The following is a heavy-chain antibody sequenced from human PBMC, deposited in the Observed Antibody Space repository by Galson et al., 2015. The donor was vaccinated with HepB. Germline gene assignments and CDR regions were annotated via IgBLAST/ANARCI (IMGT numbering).Heavy chain of an antibody. V-gene: IGHV3-33*01. CDR2: IWYDGSNK. CDR3: ARGGTGAHKHYYYGMDV. Sequence: SLRLSCAASGFTFSSYGMHWVRQAPGKGLEWVAVIWYDGSNKYYADSVKGRFTISRDNSKNTLYLQMNSLRAEDTAVYYCARGGTGAHKHYYYGMDVWGQGTTVTVSS. D-gene: IGHD3/OR15-3a*01. J-gene: IGHJ6*02. CDR1: GFTFSSYG.